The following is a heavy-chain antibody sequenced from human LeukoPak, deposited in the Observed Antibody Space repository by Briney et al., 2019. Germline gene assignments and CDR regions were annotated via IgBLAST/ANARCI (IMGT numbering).Heavy chain of an antibody. CDR1: GFTFSMSS. CDR3: ARGRAGIAAAGFDY. V-gene: IGHV3-30*04. D-gene: IGHD6-13*01. J-gene: IGHJ4*02. Sequence: GGSLRLSCATSGFTFSMSSMHWVRLAPGKGLEWLAGISFDGANKFSGDSVKGRFSIYRDNSKNTLYLQMNSLGLDDTAVYFCARGRAGIAAAGFDYWGQGTLVTVSS. CDR2: ISFDGANK.